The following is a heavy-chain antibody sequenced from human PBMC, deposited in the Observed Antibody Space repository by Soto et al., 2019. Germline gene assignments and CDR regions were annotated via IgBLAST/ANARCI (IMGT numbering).Heavy chain of an antibody. V-gene: IGHV4-59*01. CDR1: GGSISSYY. CDR3: ATLYYYDSSGYYATTFDY. J-gene: IGHJ4*02. CDR2: IYYSGST. Sequence: PSETLSLTCTVSGGSISSYYWSWIRQPPGKGLEWIGYIYYSGSTNCNPSLKSRVTISVDTSKNQFSLKLSSVTAADTAVYYCATLYYYDSSGYYATTFDYWGQGTLFTVSS. D-gene: IGHD3-22*01.